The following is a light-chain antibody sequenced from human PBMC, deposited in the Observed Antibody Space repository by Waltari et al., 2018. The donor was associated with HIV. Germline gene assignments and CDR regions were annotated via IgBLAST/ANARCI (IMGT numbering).Light chain of an antibody. V-gene: IGKV1-5*03. CDR2: MSS. Sequence: IQMTQSPSNLSASVGDAVILTCRASQNIDTWLAWYQQRPGRAPKLLMSMSSVLETGVPSRFRGSGSGTTFTLTINSLQPDDFGTYYCQQYSTHYGFGQGTRVE. CDR1: QNIDTW. J-gene: IGKJ2*01. CDR3: QQYSTHYG.